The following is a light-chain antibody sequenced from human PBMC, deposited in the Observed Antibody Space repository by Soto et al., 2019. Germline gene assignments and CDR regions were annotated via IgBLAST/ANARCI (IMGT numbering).Light chain of an antibody. V-gene: IGKV4-1*01. CDR3: QQYYSSPPGT. J-gene: IGKJ2*02. CDR1: QSILYSSNNKNY. Sequence: DIVMTQSPDSLAVSLGERATINCKSSQSILYSSNNKNYLAWYQQKPGQPPKLIIYWASTRESGVPDRFSGSGSGTDFTLTSSRLEAEDVAVYYWQQYYSSPPGTFGQGTKLEIK. CDR2: WAS.